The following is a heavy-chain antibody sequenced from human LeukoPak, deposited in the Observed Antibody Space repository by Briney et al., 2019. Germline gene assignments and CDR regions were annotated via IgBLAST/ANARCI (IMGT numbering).Heavy chain of an antibody. D-gene: IGHD3-9*01. CDR3: ARDISARRGNWFDP. CDR2: ISNNGTT. V-gene: IGHV4-59*01. CDR1: GGSITSYF. Sequence: SETLSLTYSVSGGSITSYFVSWLRQSPGKGLDWIGYISNNGTTNYNPSLKSRVTISVDTSKRQFSLRVSSVSAADTAIYYCARDISARRGNWFDPWGQGILVTVSS. J-gene: IGHJ5*02.